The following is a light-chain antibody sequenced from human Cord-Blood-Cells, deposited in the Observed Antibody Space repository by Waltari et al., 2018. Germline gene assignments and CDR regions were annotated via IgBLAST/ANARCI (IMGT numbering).Light chain of an antibody. J-gene: IGKJ1*01. CDR2: KAS. CDR1: QSISSW. Sequence: DIQMTQSPSTLSASVGDRVTITCRARQSISSWLARYQQKPGKAPKLLIYKASSLESGVPSRCSGSGSGTEFTLTSSSLQPDDVATYYCQQYNSYSRTFGQGTKVEIK. V-gene: IGKV1-5*03. CDR3: QQYNSYSRT.